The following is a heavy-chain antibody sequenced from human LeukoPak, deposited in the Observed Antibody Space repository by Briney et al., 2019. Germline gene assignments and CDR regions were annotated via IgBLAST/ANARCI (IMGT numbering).Heavy chain of an antibody. Sequence: PSETLSLTCTVSGGPISSYYWSWIRQPPGKGLEWIGYIYYSGSTNYNPSLKSRVTISVDTSKNQFSLKLSSVTAADTAVYYCARGRRDGYNFDYWGQGTLVTVSS. CDR3: ARGRRDGYNFDY. J-gene: IGHJ4*02. V-gene: IGHV4-59*01. CDR2: IYYSGST. D-gene: IGHD5-24*01. CDR1: GGPISSYY.